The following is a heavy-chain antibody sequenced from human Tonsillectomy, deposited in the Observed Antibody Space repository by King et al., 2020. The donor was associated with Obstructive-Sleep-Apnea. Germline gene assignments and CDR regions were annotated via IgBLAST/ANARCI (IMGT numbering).Heavy chain of an antibody. J-gene: IGHJ6*02. CDR2: IYYSGSP. D-gene: IGHD5-18*01. CDR3: ASGAYVATPMVPYYYGMDV. Sequence: QLQESGPGLVKPSETLSLTCTVSGDSISSYYWSWIRQPPGKGLEWIGYIYYSGSPNYNPYLKSRVIISVDTSKNQFSLKLNSVTAADQAVYYWASGAYVATPMVPYYYGMDVWGQGTTVTVSS. CDR1: GDSISSYY. V-gene: IGHV4-59*01.